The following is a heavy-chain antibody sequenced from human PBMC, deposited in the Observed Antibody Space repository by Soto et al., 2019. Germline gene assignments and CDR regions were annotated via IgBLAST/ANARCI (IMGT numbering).Heavy chain of an antibody. V-gene: IGHV4-59*08. CDR3: ARHEGSRDFDY. D-gene: IGHD3-10*01. J-gene: IGHJ4*02. CDR2: IYYSGST. CDR1: GGSISSYC. Sequence: PSETLSLTCTVSGGSISSYCWSWIRQPPGKGLEWIGYIYYSGSTNYNPSLKSRVTISVDTSKNQFSLKLSSVTAVDTAVYYCARHEGSRDFDYWGQGTLVTVSS.